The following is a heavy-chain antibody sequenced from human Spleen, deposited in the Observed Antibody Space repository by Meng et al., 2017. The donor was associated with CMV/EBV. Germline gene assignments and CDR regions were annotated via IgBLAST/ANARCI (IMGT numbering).Heavy chain of an antibody. Sequence: LTCSVSGGSISSGGYYWSWIRQHPGKGLEWIGYIYYSGSTYYNPSLRSRVTMSLDTSKKQFSVKLTSVTAADTAVYYCARGPYYLDPWGQGTLVTVSS. CDR1: GGSISSGGYY. D-gene: IGHD3-16*01. CDR2: IYYSGST. V-gene: IGHV4-31*03. J-gene: IGHJ5*02. CDR3: ARGPYYLDP.